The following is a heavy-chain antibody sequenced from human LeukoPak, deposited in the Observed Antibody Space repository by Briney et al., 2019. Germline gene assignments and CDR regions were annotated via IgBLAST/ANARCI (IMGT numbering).Heavy chain of an antibody. V-gene: IGHV3-23*01. CDR3: ATYSSSPHFDYYYMDV. J-gene: IGHJ6*03. D-gene: IGHD6-13*01. Sequence: PGGSLRLSCAASGFTFSGYAMSWVRQAPGKGLEWVSAISGSGGSTYYADSVKGRFTISRDNSKNTLYLQMNSLRAEDTAVYYCATYSSSPHFDYYYMDVWGKGTTVTVSS. CDR1: GFTFSGYA. CDR2: ISGSGGST.